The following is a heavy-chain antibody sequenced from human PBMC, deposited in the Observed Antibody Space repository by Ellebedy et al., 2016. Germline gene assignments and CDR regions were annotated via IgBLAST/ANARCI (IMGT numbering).Heavy chain of an antibody. CDR1: GFTFNKFA. V-gene: IGHV3-23*01. CDR2: ISDSGGRT. J-gene: IGHJ4*02. D-gene: IGHD5-12*01. Sequence: GESLKISXATSGFTFNKFAMCWVRQAPGRGLEYISCISDSGGRTFYADSVKGRFSISRDNSKNTLYLQMSSLRAEDTAVYYCARDSGYDWLVDCWGQGTLVTVSS. CDR3: ARDSGYDWLVDC.